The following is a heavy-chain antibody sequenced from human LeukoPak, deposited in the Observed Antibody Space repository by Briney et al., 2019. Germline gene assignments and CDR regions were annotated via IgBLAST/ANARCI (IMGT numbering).Heavy chain of an antibody. CDR1: GGSFSGYY. CDR2: INHSEST. Sequence: SETLSVTCAVYGGSFSGYYWSWIRQPPGKGLEWIGEINHSESTNYNPSLKSRVTISVDTSKNQFSLKLSSVTAADTAVYFCARGSVDNWYDRWFDPWGQGTLVTVSS. V-gene: IGHV4-34*01. D-gene: IGHD1-1*01. J-gene: IGHJ5*02. CDR3: ARGSVDNWYDRWFDP.